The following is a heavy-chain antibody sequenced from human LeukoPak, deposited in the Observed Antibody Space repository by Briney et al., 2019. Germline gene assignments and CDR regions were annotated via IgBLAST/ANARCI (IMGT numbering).Heavy chain of an antibody. D-gene: IGHD4-17*01. J-gene: IGHJ3*02. V-gene: IGHV1-18*01. CDR2: ISAYNGNT. Sequence: GASVKVSCKASGGTFSSYAISWVRQAPGQGLEWMGWISAYNGNTNYAQKLQGRVTMTTDTSTSTAYIELRSLRSDDTAVYYCARDLGMTTVTTWAFDIWGQGTMVTVSS. CDR3: ARDLGMTTVTTWAFDI. CDR1: GGTFSSYA.